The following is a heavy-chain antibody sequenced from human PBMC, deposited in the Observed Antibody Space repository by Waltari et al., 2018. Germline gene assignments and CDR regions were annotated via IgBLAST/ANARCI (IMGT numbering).Heavy chain of an antibody. V-gene: IGHV3-33*01. CDR3: ARDLWTSNKYSSSWSRSYYFDY. J-gene: IGHJ4*02. CDR1: GFNFSSDG. CDR2: IWYDGSNK. Sequence: QVQLVESGGGVVQPGRSLRLSWAASGFNFSSDGMHWFGQATGKGLEWGAVIWYDGSNKYYADSVKGRFTISRDNSKNTLYLQMNSLRAEDTAVYYCARDLWTSNKYSSSWSRSYYFDYWGQGTLVTVSS. D-gene: IGHD6-13*01.